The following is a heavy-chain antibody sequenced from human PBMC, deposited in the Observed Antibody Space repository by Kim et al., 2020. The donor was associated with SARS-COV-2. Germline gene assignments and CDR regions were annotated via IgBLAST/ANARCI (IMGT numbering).Heavy chain of an antibody. Sequence: SETLSLTCTVSGYSISSGYYWGWIRQPPGKGLEWIGSIYHSGSTYYNPSLKSRVTISVDTSKNQFSLKLSSVTAADTAVYYCAREGLTPGRWLQSHYYYGMDVWGQGTTVTVSS. D-gene: IGHD5-12*01. CDR1: GYSISSGYY. CDR2: IYHSGST. J-gene: IGHJ6*02. V-gene: IGHV4-38-2*02. CDR3: AREGLTPGRWLQSHYYYGMDV.